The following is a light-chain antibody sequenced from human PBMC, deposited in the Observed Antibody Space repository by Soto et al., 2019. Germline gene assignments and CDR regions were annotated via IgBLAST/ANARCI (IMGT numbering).Light chain of an antibody. CDR1: SSDVCSYNY. V-gene: IGLV2-14*01. CDR3: SSYTTRTTLYV. J-gene: IGLJ1*01. Sequence: SVLAQPASVSGSPGQSITISCTGTSSDVCSYNYVSWYQLHPGKAPKLMIYEVSNRPSGVSNRFSGSKSGDTASLTISGLQAEDEADYYCSSYTTRTTLYVFGTGTKVTVL. CDR2: EVS.